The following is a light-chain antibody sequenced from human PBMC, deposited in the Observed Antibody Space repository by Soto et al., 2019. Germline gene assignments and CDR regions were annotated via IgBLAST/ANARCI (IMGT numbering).Light chain of an antibody. Sequence: EILLTQSPGTLSLSPGDRATVSCRASQSLTSSFLAWYQQKPGQTPRLLIYGASIRTTDIPDRFSGSGSGTDFTLDISRLEPDDFVVYFCQQYGRLPLSFGGGTKVEIK. CDR1: QSLTSSF. J-gene: IGKJ4*01. CDR2: GAS. CDR3: QQYGRLPLS. V-gene: IGKV3-20*01.